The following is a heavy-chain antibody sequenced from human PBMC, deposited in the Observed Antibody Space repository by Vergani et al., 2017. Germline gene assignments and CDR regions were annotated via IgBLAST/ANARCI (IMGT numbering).Heavy chain of an antibody. CDR2: ISGSGGST. D-gene: IGHD2-2*01. CDR3: VVDMIVVVPAAIHAIDY. V-gene: IGHV3-23*01. J-gene: IGHJ4*02. CDR1: GFTFSSYA. Sequence: EVQLLESGGGLVQPGGSLRLSCAASGFTFSSYAMSWVRQAPGKGLEWVSAISGSGGSTNYADSVKGRFTISRDNSKNTLYLQMNSLRAEDTAVYYCVVDMIVVVPAAIHAIDYWGQGTLVTVSS.